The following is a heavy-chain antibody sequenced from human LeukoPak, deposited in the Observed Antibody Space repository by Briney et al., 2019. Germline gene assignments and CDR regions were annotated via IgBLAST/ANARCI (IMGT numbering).Heavy chain of an antibody. J-gene: IGHJ4*02. CDR1: GFTFSSYS. Sequence: KPGGSLRLSCAASGFTFSSYSMNWVRQAPGKGLEWVSSITSSSNYIYYADSVKGRFTISRDNAKNSLYLQMNSLRAEDTAVYYCARDHMVRGVMDYWGQGTLVTVSS. CDR3: ARDHMVRGVMDY. V-gene: IGHV3-21*01. D-gene: IGHD3-10*01. CDR2: ITSSSNYI.